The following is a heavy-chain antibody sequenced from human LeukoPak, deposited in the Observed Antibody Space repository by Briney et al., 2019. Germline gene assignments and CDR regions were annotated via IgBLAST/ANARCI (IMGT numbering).Heavy chain of an antibody. J-gene: IGHJ4*02. CDR3: ASDPITMVRDQTL. Sequence: PGGSLRLSCVVSGFTFNNHAMSWVRQAPGKGLEWVSAISGSGGSTYYADSVKGRFTISRDNAKNSLYLQMNSLRDEDTAVYYCASDPITMVRDQTLWGQGTLVTVSS. CDR2: ISGSGGST. CDR1: GFTFNNHA. V-gene: IGHV3-23*01. D-gene: IGHD3-10*01.